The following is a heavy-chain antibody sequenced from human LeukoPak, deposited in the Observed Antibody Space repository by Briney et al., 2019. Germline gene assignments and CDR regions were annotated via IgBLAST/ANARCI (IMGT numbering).Heavy chain of an antibody. CDR1: GGSFSGYY. V-gene: IGHV4-34*01. J-gene: IGHJ4*02. D-gene: IGHD3-3*01. Sequence: PSETLSLTCAVYGGSFSGYYWSWIRQPPGKGLEWIGEINHSGSTNYNPSLKSRVTISVDTPKNQFSLKLSSVTAADTAVYYCARDSITIFGVVTRFDYWGQGTLVTVSS. CDR3: ARDSITIFGVVTRFDY. CDR2: INHSGST.